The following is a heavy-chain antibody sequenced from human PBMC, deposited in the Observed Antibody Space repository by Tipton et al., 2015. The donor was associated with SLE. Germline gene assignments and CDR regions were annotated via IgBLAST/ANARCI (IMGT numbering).Heavy chain of an antibody. Sequence: SLRLSCTVSGGSISSSSSYYWGWIRQAPGKGLEWVSHISSSGSERYYADSVKGRFTISRDNAWNSLCLQMNSLRAEDTAVYYCASGDVGAFDYWGQGTLVTVSS. V-gene: IGHV3-11*04. D-gene: IGHD7-27*01. CDR1: GGSISSSSSYY. CDR2: ISSSGSER. J-gene: IGHJ4*02. CDR3: ASGDVGAFDY.